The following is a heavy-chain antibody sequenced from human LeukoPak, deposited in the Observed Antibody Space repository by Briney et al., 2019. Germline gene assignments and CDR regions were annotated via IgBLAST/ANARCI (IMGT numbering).Heavy chain of an antibody. CDR1: GFTFSSYD. CDR3: ATEPPLGDTSSYYFDY. Sequence: PGWSLRLSCAASGFTFSSYDMNWVRQAPGKGLEWVSYISNSGDTIYYADSVKGRFTISRDYAKKSLYLQMNSLRAEDTAVYYCATEPPLGDTSSYYFDYWGQGTVVTVSS. J-gene: IGHJ4*02. CDR2: ISNSGDTI. V-gene: IGHV3-48*03. D-gene: IGHD3-22*01.